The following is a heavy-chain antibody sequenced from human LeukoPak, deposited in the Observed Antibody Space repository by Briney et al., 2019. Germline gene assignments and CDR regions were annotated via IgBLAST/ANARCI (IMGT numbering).Heavy chain of an antibody. Sequence: SETLSLTCTVSGGSVSSGSYYWRWLWQPPGKGLERIGYIYYSGSTNYNPSLKSRVTISVDTSKNQFSLKLSSVTAADTAVYYCASWYYYGSGSYYTFDYWGQGTLVTVSS. D-gene: IGHD3-10*01. CDR1: GGSVSSGSYY. J-gene: IGHJ4*02. CDR3: ASWYYYGSGSYYTFDY. CDR2: IYYSGST. V-gene: IGHV4-61*01.